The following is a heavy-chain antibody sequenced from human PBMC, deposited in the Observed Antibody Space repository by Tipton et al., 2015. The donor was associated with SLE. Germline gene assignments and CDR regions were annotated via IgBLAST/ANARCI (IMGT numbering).Heavy chain of an antibody. J-gene: IGHJ4*02. CDR1: GFTFSSYA. Sequence: SLRLSCAASGFTFSSYAMSWVRQAPGKGLEWVSIIYSGGSTYYADSVKGRFTISRDNSKNTLFLQMNSLRAEDTALYYCAKAYSSSWSCWGQGTLVTVSS. V-gene: IGHV3-23*03. CDR2: IIYSGGST. D-gene: IGHD6-13*01. CDR3: AKAYSSSWSC.